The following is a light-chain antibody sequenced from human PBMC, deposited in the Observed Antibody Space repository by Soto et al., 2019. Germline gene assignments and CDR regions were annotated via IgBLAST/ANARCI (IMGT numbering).Light chain of an antibody. Sequence: EIVMTQSPATLSVSTGARATLSCRASQSVSSNLAWYQQKPGQAPRLLIYGASTRATGIPARFSGSGSGTDFTLTISSLEPEDFAVYYCQQRSSWPLLTFGGGTKVDIK. CDR1: QSVSSN. J-gene: IGKJ4*01. CDR3: QQRSSWPLLT. V-gene: IGKV3-11*01. CDR2: GAS.